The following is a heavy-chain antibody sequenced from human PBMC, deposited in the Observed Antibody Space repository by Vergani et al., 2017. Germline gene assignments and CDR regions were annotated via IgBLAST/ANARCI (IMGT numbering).Heavy chain of an antibody. D-gene: IGHD2-2*01. CDR1: VGTFSSYT. CDR2: IIPILGIA. Sequence: QVQLVQSGAEVKKPGSSVKVSCKASVGTFSSYTINWVRQAPGQGLVWMGRIIPILGIANYAQKFQGRVTITADKSTSTAYMELNSLRSEDTAVYYCARCSWGSTSCPFDYWGQGTLVTVSS. V-gene: IGHV1-69*02. CDR3: ARCSWGSTSCPFDY. J-gene: IGHJ4*02.